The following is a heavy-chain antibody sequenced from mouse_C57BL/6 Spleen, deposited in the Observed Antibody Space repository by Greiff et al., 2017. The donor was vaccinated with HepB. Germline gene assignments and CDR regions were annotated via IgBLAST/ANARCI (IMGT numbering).Heavy chain of an antibody. Sequence: DVKLVESGGGLVKPGGSLKLSCAASGFTFSDYGMHWVRQAPEKGLEWVAYISSGSSTIYYADTVKGRFTISRDNAKNTLFLQMTSLRAEDTAMYYCARRYAMDYWGQGTSVTVSS. CDR1: GFTFSDYG. V-gene: IGHV5-17*01. CDR2: ISSGSSTI. CDR3: ARRYAMDY. J-gene: IGHJ4*01.